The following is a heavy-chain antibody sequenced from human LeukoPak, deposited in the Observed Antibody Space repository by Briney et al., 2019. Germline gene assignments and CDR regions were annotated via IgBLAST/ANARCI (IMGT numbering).Heavy chain of an antibody. J-gene: IGHJ4*02. D-gene: IGHD3-10*01. V-gene: IGHV4-31*03. CDR2: IYYSGST. CDR1: GGSISSGGYY. Sequence: SETLSLTCTVSGGSISSGGYYWSWIRQHPGKGLEWIGYIYYSGSTYYNPSLKSRVTTSVDTSKNQFSLKLSSVTAADTAVYYCARGTFGELFDYWGQGTLVTVSS. CDR3: ARGTFGELFDY.